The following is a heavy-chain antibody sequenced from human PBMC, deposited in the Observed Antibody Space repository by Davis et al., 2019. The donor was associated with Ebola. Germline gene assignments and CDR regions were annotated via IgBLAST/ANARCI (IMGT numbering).Heavy chain of an antibody. CDR1: GYTFTSYG. CDR2: IIPIFGTA. V-gene: IGHV1-69*06. D-gene: IGHD1-26*01. CDR3: ARDSRVGAPGTYYYYYYGMDV. Sequence: AASVKVSCKASGYTFTSYGISWVRQAPGQGLEWMGGIIPIFGTANYAQKFQGRVTITADKSTSTAYMELSSLRSEDTAVYYCARDSRVGAPGTYYYYYYGMDVWGQGTTVTVSS. J-gene: IGHJ6*02.